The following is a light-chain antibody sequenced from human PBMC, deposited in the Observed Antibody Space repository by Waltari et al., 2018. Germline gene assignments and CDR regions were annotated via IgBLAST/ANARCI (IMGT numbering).Light chain of an antibody. CDR2: AVS. CDR3: QQGNTFPPT. V-gene: IGKV1-12*01. J-gene: IGKJ1*01. CDR1: QDINSA. Sequence: EIQMTQSPSSVSASVGDRVTITCRATQDINSALAWYQQKPGQAPNLLIYAVSSLQSGVPSRFSGSGSGTHFTLTISSLQPEDVANYYCQQGNTFPPTFGLGTRVQI.